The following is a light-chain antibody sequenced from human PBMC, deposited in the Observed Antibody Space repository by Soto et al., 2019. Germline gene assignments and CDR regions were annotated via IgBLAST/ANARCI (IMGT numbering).Light chain of an antibody. V-gene: IGLV1-47*01. Sequence: QSVLTQPPSASGTPGQRITISFSGSSSNIGKQYVYWYQQFPGTAPKLLIYKNNQRPSGVPDRFSGSKSGTSASLAICGLRSEDEADYYCASWDDTLSGRLFGGGTKVTVL. CDR1: SSNIGKQY. CDR2: KNN. J-gene: IGLJ2*01. CDR3: ASWDDTLSGRL.